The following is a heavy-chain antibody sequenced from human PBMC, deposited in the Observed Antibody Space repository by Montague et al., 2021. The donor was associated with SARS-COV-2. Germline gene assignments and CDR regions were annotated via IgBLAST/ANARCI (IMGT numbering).Heavy chain of an antibody. J-gene: IGHJ4*02. CDR3: ATAQNTCFIATCVDYFDS. V-gene: IGHV4-59*01. CDR1: GGSIAGYY. CDR2: VYYTGST. D-gene: IGHD2-15*01. Sequence: SETLSLTCGVSGGSIAGYYWSWIRKPPGKGLEWIGYVYYTGSTKYNPYLKTRVTLSLDTPTNNFSLTLASRTAADTAVYYCATAQNTCFIATCVDYFDSWGLGALVTVSS.